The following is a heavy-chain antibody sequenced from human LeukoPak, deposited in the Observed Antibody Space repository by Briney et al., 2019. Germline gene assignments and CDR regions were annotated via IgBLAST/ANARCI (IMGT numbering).Heavy chain of an antibody. V-gene: IGHV1-69*04. CDR3: AKGPEGTVGPPEFDY. CDR2: IIPILGIA. Sequence: GASVKVSCKASGGTFGSYAISWLRQAPGQGLEWMGRIIPILGIANYAQKFQGRVTITADKSTSTAYMELSSLRSEDTAVYYCAKGPEGTVGPPEFDYWGQGTLVTVSS. J-gene: IGHJ4*02. CDR1: GGTFGSYA.